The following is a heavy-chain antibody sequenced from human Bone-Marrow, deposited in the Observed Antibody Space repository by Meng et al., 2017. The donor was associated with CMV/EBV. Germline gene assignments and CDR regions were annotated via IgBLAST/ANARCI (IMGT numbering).Heavy chain of an antibody. CDR3: ARGSGEIAYYYYYGMDV. D-gene: IGHD2-15*01. CDR2: VYSSGNT. Sequence: SETLSLTCPVSGGSISSYYWSWIRQVPGKGLEWIGYVYSSGNTNYNPSVKSRVTISIDTSKSQFSLKLTSVTAADTAVYYCARGSGEIAYYYYYGMDVWGQGTTVTVSS. CDR1: GGSISSYY. V-gene: IGHV4-59*01. J-gene: IGHJ6*02.